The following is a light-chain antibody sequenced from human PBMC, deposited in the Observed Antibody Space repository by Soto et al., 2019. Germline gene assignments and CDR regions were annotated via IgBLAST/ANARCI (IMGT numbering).Light chain of an antibody. J-gene: IGKJ4*01. CDR3: QQYSSSPGT. CDR2: GAS. V-gene: IGKV3-20*01. CDR1: QSVSSY. Sequence: EIVLTQSPGTLSLSPGERATLSCRASQSVSSYLAWYQQKRGQAPRLLISGASSRATGIPDRFSGSGSGTDFTLTLSRLEPEDFAVYYCQQYSSSPGTFGGGTKVEIK.